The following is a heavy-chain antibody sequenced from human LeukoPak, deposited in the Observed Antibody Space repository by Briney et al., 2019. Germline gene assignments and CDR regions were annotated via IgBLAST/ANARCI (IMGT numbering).Heavy chain of an antibody. CDR1: GGTFSSYA. CDR2: IIPIFGTA. J-gene: IGHJ4*02. D-gene: IGHD1-26*01. V-gene: IGHV1-69*13. Sequence: ASVKVSCKASGGTFSSYAISWVRQAPGQGLEWMGGIIPIFGTANYAQKFQGRVTITADESTSTVYMELSSLRSEDTAVYYCARGPSGSFRQTFDYWGQGTLVTVSS. CDR3: ARGPSGSFRQTFDY.